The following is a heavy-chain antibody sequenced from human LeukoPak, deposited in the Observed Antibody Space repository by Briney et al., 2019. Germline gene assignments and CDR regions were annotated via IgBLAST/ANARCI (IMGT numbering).Heavy chain of an antibody. Sequence: PGGSLRLSCAASGFTFSSYAMSWVRQAPGKGLEWVSAISGSGGSTYYADSVKGRFTISRDNSKNTLYLQMNSLRAEDTAVYCCAKVKLEPPVPAKWLGYSDYWGQGTLVTVSS. CDR3: AKVKLEPPVPAKWLGYSDY. V-gene: IGHV3-23*01. D-gene: IGHD2-2*01. CDR2: ISGSGGST. J-gene: IGHJ4*02. CDR1: GFTFSSYA.